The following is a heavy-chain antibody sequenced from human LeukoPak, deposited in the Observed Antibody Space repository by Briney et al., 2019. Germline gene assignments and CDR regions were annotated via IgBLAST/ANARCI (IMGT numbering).Heavy chain of an antibody. CDR3: ARDSITIFGVDHYGMDV. J-gene: IGHJ6*02. D-gene: IGHD3-3*01. V-gene: IGHV1-18*01. Sequence: ASVKVSCKASGYTFTSYGISWVRQAPGQGLEWMGWISAYNGNTNYAQKLQGRVTMTTDTSASTAYMELRSLRSDDTAVYYCARDSITIFGVDHYGMDVWGQETTVTVSS. CDR1: GYTFTSYG. CDR2: ISAYNGNT.